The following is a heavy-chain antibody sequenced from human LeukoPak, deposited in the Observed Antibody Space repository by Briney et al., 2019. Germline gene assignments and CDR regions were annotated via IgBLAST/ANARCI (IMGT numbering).Heavy chain of an antibody. V-gene: IGHV4-59*12. CDR1: GGFINSGY. CDR3: ARDIIVVVPAAIRRGAFDI. D-gene: IGHD2-2*01. J-gene: IGHJ3*02. Sequence: SETLSLTCTVSGGFINSGYWSWIRQTPGKGLEWIGYIYYSGSTNYNPTLTSRVTISVDTSNNQFSLRLNSVTAADTAVYYCARDIIVVVPAAIRRGAFDIWGQGTMVTVSS. CDR2: IYYSGST.